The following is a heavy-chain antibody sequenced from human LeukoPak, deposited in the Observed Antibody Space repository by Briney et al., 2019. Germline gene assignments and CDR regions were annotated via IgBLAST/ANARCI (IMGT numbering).Heavy chain of an antibody. Sequence: SETLSLTCTVSGGSISSSSYYWGWIRQPPGKGLEWIGSIYYRGSTYYNPSLKSRVTISVDTSKTQFSLKLTSVAAADTAVYYCARDYTGIRYFDFWGRGTLVTVSS. J-gene: IGHJ2*01. D-gene: IGHD3-10*01. CDR3: ARDYTGIRYFDF. CDR2: IYYRGST. V-gene: IGHV4-39*07. CDR1: GGSISSSSYY.